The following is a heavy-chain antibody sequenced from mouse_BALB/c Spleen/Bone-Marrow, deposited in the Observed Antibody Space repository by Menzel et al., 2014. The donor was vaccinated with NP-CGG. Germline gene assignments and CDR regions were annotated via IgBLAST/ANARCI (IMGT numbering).Heavy chain of an antibody. CDR1: GYTFSNYW. Sequence: VMLVESGAELMKPGASVKISCMATGYTFSNYWMEWVKQRPGHGLEWIGEILPGSGSTGYNENFKGKATFTADTSSNTAYMQLSSLTSADSAVYYCARVIYWYLDVWGAGTTVTVSS. CDR2: ILPGSGST. V-gene: IGHV1-9*01. CDR3: ARVIYWYLDV. J-gene: IGHJ1*01.